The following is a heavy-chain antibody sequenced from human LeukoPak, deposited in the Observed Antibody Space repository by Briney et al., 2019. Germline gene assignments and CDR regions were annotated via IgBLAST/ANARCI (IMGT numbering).Heavy chain of an antibody. CDR2: ISSSSSYI. J-gene: IGHJ6*03. CDR1: GFTFSSYS. D-gene: IGHD2-2*01. Sequence: GGSLRLSCAASGFTFSSYSMNWVRQAPGKGLEWVSSISSSSSYIYYADSVKGRFTISRDNAKNSLYLQMNSLRAEDTAVYYCARDSSGYCSSTSCYPRYYMDVWGKGTTVTVSS. V-gene: IGHV3-21*01. CDR3: ARDSSGYCSSTSCYPRYYMDV.